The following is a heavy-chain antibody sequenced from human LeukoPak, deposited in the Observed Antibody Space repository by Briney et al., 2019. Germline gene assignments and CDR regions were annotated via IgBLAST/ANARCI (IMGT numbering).Heavy chain of an antibody. D-gene: IGHD2-2*01. J-gene: IGHJ5*02. CDR3: ARDLQNRYCSSTSCPGWFDP. CDR1: GYSISSGYY. CDR2: IYHSGST. Sequence: SETLSLTCAVSGYSISSGYYWGWIRPPPGKGLEWIGCIYHSGSTYYNPSLKSRVTISVDTSKNQFSLKMSSVTAADTAVYYCARDLQNRYCSSTSCPGWFDPWGQGTLVTVSS. V-gene: IGHV4-38-2*02.